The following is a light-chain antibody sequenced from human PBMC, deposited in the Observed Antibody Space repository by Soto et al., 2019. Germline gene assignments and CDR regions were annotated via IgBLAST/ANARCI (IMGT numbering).Light chain of an antibody. Sequence: ESVLTQSPGTLSLSPGERATLAYRASQSVSSSYLAWYQHKPGQAPRPLIYGASSRATCIPDRFSGSGSGTDCTLTISRLEPEDFAVYYFQQYGSSPHTFGQGTKLEIK. CDR3: QQYGSSPHT. CDR1: QSVSSSY. J-gene: IGKJ2*01. V-gene: IGKV3-20*01. CDR2: GAS.